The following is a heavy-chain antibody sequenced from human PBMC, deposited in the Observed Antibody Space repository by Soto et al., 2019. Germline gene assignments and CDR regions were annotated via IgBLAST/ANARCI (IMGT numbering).Heavy chain of an antibody. CDR2: IYYSGST. V-gene: IGHV4-39*02. CDR1: GGSISSGRYC. CDR3: AREVGSGYSSGSALAHCYSYYGMDV. J-gene: IGHJ6*02. D-gene: IGHD5-18*01. Sequence: PSETLSLTCSGCGGSISSGRYCGGGGRQRPGKGLEWFGSIYYSGSTYYNPSLKSRVTISVDTSKNQFSLKLSSVTAADTAVYYCAREVGSGYSSGSALAHCYSYYGMDVWGQGTTVT.